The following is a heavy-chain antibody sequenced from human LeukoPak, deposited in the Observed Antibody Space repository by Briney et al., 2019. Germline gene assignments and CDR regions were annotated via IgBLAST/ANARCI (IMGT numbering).Heavy chain of an antibody. J-gene: IGHJ4*02. Sequence: SETLSLTRTVSGGSISSYYWSLIRQPPGKGLEWIGYIYYSGSTNYNPSLKSRVTISVDTSKNQFSLKLSSVTAADTAVYYCARARKTRGITGTTFDYWGQGTLVTVSS. CDR1: GGSISSYY. CDR2: IYYSGST. D-gene: IGHD1-7*01. V-gene: IGHV4-59*01. CDR3: ARARKTRGITGTTFDY.